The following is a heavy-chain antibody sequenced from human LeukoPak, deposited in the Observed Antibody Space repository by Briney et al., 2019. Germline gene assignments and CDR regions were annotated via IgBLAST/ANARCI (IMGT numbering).Heavy chain of an antibody. Sequence: SETLSLTCAVSGGSISSGGYSWSWIRQPPGKGLEWIGYIYHSGSTYYNPSLKSRVTISVDRSKNQFSLKLSSVTAADTAVYYCARTSGTGTEFDYWGQGTLVTVSS. D-gene: IGHD1-1*01. CDR2: IYHSGST. CDR1: GGSISSGGYS. J-gene: IGHJ4*02. V-gene: IGHV4-30-2*01. CDR3: ARTSGTGTEFDY.